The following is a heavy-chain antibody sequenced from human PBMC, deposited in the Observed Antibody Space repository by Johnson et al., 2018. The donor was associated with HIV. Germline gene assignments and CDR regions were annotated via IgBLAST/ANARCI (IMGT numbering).Heavy chain of an antibody. CDR2: IKSKTDGGTT. D-gene: IGHD6-6*01. CDR3: TTEAYSSSSAAFDI. CDR1: GFTFSKAW. J-gene: IGHJ3*02. Sequence: VQLVESGGGLVKPGGSLRLSCAASGFTFSKAWMSWVRQAPGKGLEWVGRIKSKTDGGTTDYAAPVKGRFTISRDDSKNTLYLQMNSLKTEDTAVYYCTTEAYSSSSAAFDIWGQGTMVTVSS. V-gene: IGHV3-15*01.